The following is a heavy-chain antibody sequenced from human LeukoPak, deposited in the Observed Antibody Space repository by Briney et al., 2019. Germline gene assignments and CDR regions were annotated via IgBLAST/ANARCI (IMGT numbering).Heavy chain of an antibody. CDR1: GFTFRNYG. V-gene: IGHV3-30*03. Sequence: PGGSLRLSCAASGFTFRNYGMDWVRQAPGKGLEWVAVISYDGSNKYYADSVKGRFTISRDNAKNTLYLQMNSLRAEDTALYYCARGTGYGVFDIWGQGTMVTVSS. CDR3: ARGTGYGVFDI. D-gene: IGHD2-8*01. CDR2: ISYDGSNK. J-gene: IGHJ3*02.